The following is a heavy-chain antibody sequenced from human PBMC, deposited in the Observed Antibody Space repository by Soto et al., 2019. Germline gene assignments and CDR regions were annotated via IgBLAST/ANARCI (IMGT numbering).Heavy chain of an antibody. V-gene: IGHV3-23*01. D-gene: IGHD5-12*01. Sequence: EVQLLESGGGLVQPGGSLRLSCAASGFTFSSYAMSWVRQAPGKGLEWVSGISGSGGSTHYADSVKGRFTISRDNSKNTLYLHMNSLRAEDTAVYYCAKDRGRGYDSWGQGTLVTVSS. J-gene: IGHJ4*02. CDR3: AKDRGRGYDS. CDR2: ISGSGGST. CDR1: GFTFSSYA.